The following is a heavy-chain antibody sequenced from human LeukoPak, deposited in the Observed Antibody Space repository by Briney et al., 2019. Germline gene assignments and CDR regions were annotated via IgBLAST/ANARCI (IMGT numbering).Heavy chain of an antibody. CDR3: ARDLLTVTPGTLNYYYYMDV. CDR1: GYTFTTYG. CDR2: ISAYNDNT. V-gene: IGHV1-18*01. D-gene: IGHD4-11*01. J-gene: IGHJ6*03. Sequence: GASVKVSCKASGYTFTTYGISWVRQAPGQGLEWMGWISAYNDNTNYAQKLQGRVTMTTDTSTSTAYMELRSLRSEDTAVYYWARDLLTVTPGTLNYYYYMDVWGKGTTVTVSS.